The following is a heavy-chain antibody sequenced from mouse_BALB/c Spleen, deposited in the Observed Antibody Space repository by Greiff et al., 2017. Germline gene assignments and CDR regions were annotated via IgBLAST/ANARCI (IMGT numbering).Heavy chain of an antibody. CDR3: ARSRSYYYGNYEGFAY. J-gene: IGHJ3*01. CDR2: INPSTGYT. D-gene: IGHD2-1*01. V-gene: IGHV1-7*01. CDR1: GYTFTSYW. Sequence: QVQLQQSGAELAKPGASVKMSCKASGYTFTSYWLHWVKQRPGQGLEWIGYINPSTGYTEYNQKFKDKATLTADKSSSTAYMQLSSLTSEDSAVYYCARSRSYYYGNYEGFAYWGQGTLVTVSA.